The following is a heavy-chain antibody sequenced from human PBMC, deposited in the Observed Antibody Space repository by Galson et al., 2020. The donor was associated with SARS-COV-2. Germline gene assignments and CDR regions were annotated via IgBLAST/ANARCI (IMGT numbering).Heavy chain of an antibody. CDR1: GGSISSATYS. Sequence: SETLSLTCAVSGGSISSATYSWSWIRRPPGKGLEWLGCIYYNGRTYFNPSLESRITVSLDRSKNQVSLMVTSVTAADTAVYFCARGRDYNDFVKRVPFTYMDVWGQGITVSVSS. CDR3: ARGRDYNDFVKRVPFTYMDV. D-gene: IGHD4-17*01. CDR2: IYYNGRT. J-gene: IGHJ6*03. V-gene: IGHV4-30-4*07.